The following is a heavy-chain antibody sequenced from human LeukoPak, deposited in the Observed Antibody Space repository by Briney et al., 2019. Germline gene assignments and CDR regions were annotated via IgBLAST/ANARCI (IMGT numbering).Heavy chain of an antibody. CDR2: IWYDGSNK. V-gene: IGHV3-33*01. Sequence: QPGRSLRLSCAASGFTFSSYGMHWVRQAPGKGLEWVAVIWYDGSNKYYADSVKGRFTISRDNSKNTLYLQMNSLRAEDTAVYYCARDRGDKPRQSPPGYWGQGTLVTVSS. D-gene: IGHD2-21*02. J-gene: IGHJ4*02. CDR3: ARDRGDKPRQSPPGY. CDR1: GFTFSSYG.